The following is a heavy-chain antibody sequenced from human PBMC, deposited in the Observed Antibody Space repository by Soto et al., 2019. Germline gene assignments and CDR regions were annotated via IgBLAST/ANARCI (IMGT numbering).Heavy chain of an antibody. CDR2: ISENGGSRGGT. Sequence: VESLTLSCAASVCTFSNSSMIWFLQAPGQGLEWVGSISENGGSRGGTYYTDSVKVRVTISRNNSKSTLYLQVDSLTGADTAVYYCESEKDVVDAGLGIWGQGTMVTVSS. V-gene: IGHV3-23*01. CDR3: ESEKDVVDAGLGI. J-gene: IGHJ3*02. D-gene: IGHD3-16*01. CDR1: VCTFSNSS.